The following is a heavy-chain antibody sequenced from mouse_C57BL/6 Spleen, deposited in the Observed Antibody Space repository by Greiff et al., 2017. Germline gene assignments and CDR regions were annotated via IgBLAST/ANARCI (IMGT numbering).Heavy chain of an antibody. CDR3: ARGDSNFNGNY. J-gene: IGHJ2*01. CDR1: GYTFTSYW. Sequence: QVQLQQPGAELVKPGASVKMSCKASGYTFTSYWITWVKQRPGQGLEWIGDIYPGSGSTNYNKKFKSKATLTVDTSSSTAYMQLSSLTSEDSAVYYCARGDSNFNGNYWGQGTTLTVSS. D-gene: IGHD2-5*01. V-gene: IGHV1-55*01. CDR2: IYPGSGST.